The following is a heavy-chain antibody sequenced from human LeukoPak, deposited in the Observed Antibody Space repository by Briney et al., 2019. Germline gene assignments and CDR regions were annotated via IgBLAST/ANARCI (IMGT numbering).Heavy chain of an antibody. D-gene: IGHD2-15*01. J-gene: IGHJ4*02. Sequence: PGGSLRLSCAASGFTFNSYAMSWVRQAPGKGLEWVSAISGSGGSTYYADSVRGRFTISRDNAKKSVYLQMNSLRVEDTAVYYCVTDRGWFVLDYWGQGSLVTVSS. CDR1: GFTFNSYA. V-gene: IGHV3-23*01. CDR3: VTDRGWFVLDY. CDR2: ISGSGGST.